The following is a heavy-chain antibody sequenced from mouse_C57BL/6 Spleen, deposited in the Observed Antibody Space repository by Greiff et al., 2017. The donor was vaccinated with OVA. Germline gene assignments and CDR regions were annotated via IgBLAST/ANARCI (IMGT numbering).Heavy chain of an antibody. CDR1: GFTFSDYG. Sequence: DVQLVESGGGLVQPGGSLKLSCAASGFTFSDYGMAWVRQAPRKGPEWVAFISNLAYSIYYADTVTGRFTISRENAKNTLYLEMSSLRSEDTAMYYCARRYYYGSSYWYFDVWGTGTTVTVSS. CDR2: ISNLAYSI. V-gene: IGHV5-15*04. D-gene: IGHD1-1*01. CDR3: ARRYYYGSSYWYFDV. J-gene: IGHJ1*03.